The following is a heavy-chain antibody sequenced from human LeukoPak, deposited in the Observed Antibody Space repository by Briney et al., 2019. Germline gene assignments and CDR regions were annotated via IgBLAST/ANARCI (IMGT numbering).Heavy chain of an antibody. J-gene: IGHJ6*02. CDR2: ISYDGSNK. Sequence: PGGSLRLSCAASGFTFSSYAMHWVRQAPGKGLEWVAVISYDGSNKYYADSVKGRSTISRDNSKNTLYLQMNSLRAEDTAVYYCARDRGGGYSYGDGMDVWGQGTTVTVSS. D-gene: IGHD5-18*01. CDR3: ARDRGGGYSYGDGMDV. CDR1: GFTFSSYA. V-gene: IGHV3-30-3*01.